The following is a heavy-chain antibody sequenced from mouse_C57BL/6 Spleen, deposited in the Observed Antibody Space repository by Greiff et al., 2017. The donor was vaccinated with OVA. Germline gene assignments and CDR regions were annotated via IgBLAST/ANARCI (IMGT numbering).Heavy chain of an antibody. Sequence: VKLMESGAELMKPGASVKLSCKASGYTFTSYWIEWVKQRPGHGLEWIGKILPGSGSTNYTEKFKGKATFTVDKSSNTAYMQLSSLTTADSAIDDGARSDNYCGSSYGYWGQGTTLTVSS. CDR1: GYTFTSYW. J-gene: IGHJ2*01. D-gene: IGHD1-1*01. CDR3: ARSDNYCGSSYGY. CDR2: ILPGSGST. V-gene: IGHV1-9*01.